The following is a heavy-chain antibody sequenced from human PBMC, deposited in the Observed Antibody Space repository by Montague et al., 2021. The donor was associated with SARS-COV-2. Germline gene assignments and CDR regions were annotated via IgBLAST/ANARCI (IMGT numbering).Heavy chain of an antibody. Sequence: SETLSLTCVVSGGSISSINWWSWVRQPSGKGLEWIGEIYHSGSTNYNPSLKSRVIISVDKSKNQFSLKLSSVTAADMAVYYCARTGYSSGWHSFDYWGQGTLVAVSS. CDR1: GGSISSINW. CDR3: ARTGYSSGWHSFDY. CDR2: IYHSGST. V-gene: IGHV4-4*02. J-gene: IGHJ4*02. D-gene: IGHD6-19*01.